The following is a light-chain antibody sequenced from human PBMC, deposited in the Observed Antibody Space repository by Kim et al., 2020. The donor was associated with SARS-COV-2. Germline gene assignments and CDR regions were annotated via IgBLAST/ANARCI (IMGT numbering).Light chain of an antibody. CDR1: SIDIGGYDY. CDR3: NSYTSSSTFVV. J-gene: IGLJ2*01. Sequence: QSITISCAGTSIDIGGYDYVSWYQQRPGKAPKLMIYDVSKRPSGVSNRFSGSKSGNTPSLTISGLQTEDEADYYCNSYTSSSTFVVFGGGTQLTVL. CDR2: DVS. V-gene: IGLV2-14*04.